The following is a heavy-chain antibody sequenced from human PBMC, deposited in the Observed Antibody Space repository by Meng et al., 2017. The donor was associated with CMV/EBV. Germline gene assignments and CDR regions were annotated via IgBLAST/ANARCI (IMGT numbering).Heavy chain of an antibody. CDR2: ISSSGSTI. V-gene: IGHV3-11*01. CDR1: GFTFSDYY. D-gene: IGHD4-17*01. Sequence: GESLKISCAASGFTFSDYYMSWIRQAPGKGLEWVSYISSSGSTIYYADSVKGRFTISRDNAKNSLHLQMNSLRAEDTAVYYCARYGYGDYYYYGMDVWGQGTTVTVSS. J-gene: IGHJ6*02. CDR3: ARYGYGDYYYYGMDV.